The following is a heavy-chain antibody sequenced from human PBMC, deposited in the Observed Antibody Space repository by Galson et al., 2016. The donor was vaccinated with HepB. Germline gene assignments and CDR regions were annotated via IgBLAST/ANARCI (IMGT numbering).Heavy chain of an antibody. D-gene: IGHD3-3*01. CDR2: ISGSGGGT. CDR3: GPLVVFGPADSDI. V-gene: IGHV3-23*01. Sequence: SLRLSCAASGFTFDSYALSWVRQAPGKGLEWVSAISGSGGGTYYADSVKGRFTISRDNSKSMLFLQMNSLRAEDTAVYYCGPLVVFGPADSDIWGQGTKVTVSS. CDR1: GFTFDSYA. J-gene: IGHJ3*02.